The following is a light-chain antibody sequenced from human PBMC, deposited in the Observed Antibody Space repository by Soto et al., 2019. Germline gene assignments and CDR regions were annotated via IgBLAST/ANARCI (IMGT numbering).Light chain of an antibody. Sequence: QSVLTQPASVSGSPGQSITISCTGTSSDVGNYNLVSWYQQYPGKAPKLMIYEGGKRPSGVSNRFSGSKSGNTASLTISGLQAEDEAEYHCCSYAGTYTFVLFGGGTKLTVL. CDR2: EGG. CDR3: CSYAGTYTFVL. CDR1: SSDVGNYNL. J-gene: IGLJ2*01. V-gene: IGLV2-23*01.